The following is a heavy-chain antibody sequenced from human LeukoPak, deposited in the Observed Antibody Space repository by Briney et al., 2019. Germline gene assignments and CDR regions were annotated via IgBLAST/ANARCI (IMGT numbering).Heavy chain of an antibody. J-gene: IGHJ2*01. D-gene: IGHD3-22*01. CDR3: ARDRSYYDSSGYPWYFDL. CDR2: IYYSGST. CDR1: GGSISSYY. Sequence: SETLPLTRTVSGGSISSYYWSWIRQPPGKGLEWIGYIYYSGSTKYNPSLKSRVTISADTSTNQFSLKLSSVTAADTAVYYCARDRSYYDSSGYPWYFDLWGRGTLVTVSS. V-gene: IGHV4-59*01.